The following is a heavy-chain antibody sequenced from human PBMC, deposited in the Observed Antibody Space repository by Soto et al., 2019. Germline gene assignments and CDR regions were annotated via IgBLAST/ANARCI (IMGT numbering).Heavy chain of an antibody. J-gene: IGHJ6*02. V-gene: IGHV3-30*18. CDR3: AKSRGSGNNGMDV. CDR2: ISYDGSDK. D-gene: IGHD3-10*01. CDR1: GFTFSSYG. Sequence: QVQLVESGGGVVQPGRSLRLSCAASGFTFSSYGMHWVRQAPGRGLEWVAVISYDGSDKSYAGSVKGRFTISRENSKNTLYLQMNSLRAEETAVYYCAKSRGSGNNGMDVWGQGTTVTVSS.